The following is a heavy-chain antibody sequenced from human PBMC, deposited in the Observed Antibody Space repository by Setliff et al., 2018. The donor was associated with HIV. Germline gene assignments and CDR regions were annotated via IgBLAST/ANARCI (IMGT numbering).Heavy chain of an antibody. CDR1: GDSISSSNW. Sequence: SETLSLTCAVSGDSISSSNWWSWVRQPPGKGLEWIGEMSHSGSAAYNPSLQSRITMSVETSMNQFSLRLTSVTAADTAIYYCACRERWDLRWPERRDNRGYYYYMDVWGKGTAVTVS. CDR2: MSHSGSA. J-gene: IGHJ6*03. D-gene: IGHD1-26*01. V-gene: IGHV4-4*02. CDR3: ACRERWDLRWPERRDNRGYYYYMDV.